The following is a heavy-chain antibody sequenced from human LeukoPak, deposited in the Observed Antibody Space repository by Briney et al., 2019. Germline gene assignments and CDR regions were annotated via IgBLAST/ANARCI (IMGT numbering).Heavy chain of an antibody. CDR2: IWYDGSNK. J-gene: IGHJ6*02. Sequence: GGSLRLSCAASGFTFSSYGMHWVRQAPGKGLKWVAVIWYDGSNKYYADSVEGRFTISRDNSKNTLYLQMNSLRAEDTAVYYCARDGQMIPYYGMDVWGQGTTVTVSS. CDR3: ARDGQMIPYYGMDV. CDR1: GFTFSSYG. D-gene: IGHD3-16*01. V-gene: IGHV3-33*01.